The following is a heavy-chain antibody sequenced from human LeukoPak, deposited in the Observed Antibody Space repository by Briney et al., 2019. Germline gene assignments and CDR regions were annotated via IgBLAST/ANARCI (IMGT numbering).Heavy chain of an antibody. CDR1: GFTFSSYA. D-gene: IGHD2-15*01. V-gene: IGHV3-23*01. J-gene: IGHJ4*02. CDR3: AKAHCSGGSCYLSYFDY. CDR2: TSGRGGST. Sequence: GGSLRLSCAASGFTFSSYAMSWVRQAPGKGLEWVSATSGRGGSTYYADSVKGRFTISRDNSKNTLYLQMNSLRAEDTAVYYCAKAHCSGGSCYLSYFDYWGQGTLVTVSS.